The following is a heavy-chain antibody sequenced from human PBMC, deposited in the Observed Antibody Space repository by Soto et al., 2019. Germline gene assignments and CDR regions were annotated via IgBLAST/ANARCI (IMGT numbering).Heavy chain of an antibody. V-gene: IGHV1-3*05. CDR2: INAGNGNT. CDR3: ARAWVVVTAPDY. J-gene: IGHJ4*02. D-gene: IGHD2-21*02. Sequence: QVQLVQSGAEEKKPGASVKVSCKASGYTFTSSAMHWVRQAPGQRLEWMGWINAGNGNTKYSQKFQGRVTITRDTSAITAYMELSSLRAEYTAVYYCARAWVVVTAPDYWGQGTLVTVSS. CDR1: GYTFTSSA.